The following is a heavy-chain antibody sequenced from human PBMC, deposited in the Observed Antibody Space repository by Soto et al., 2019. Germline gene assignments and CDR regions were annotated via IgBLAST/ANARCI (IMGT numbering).Heavy chain of an antibody. CDR2: ISSSSSYT. J-gene: IGHJ5*02. V-gene: IGHV3-11*06. D-gene: IGHD3-22*01. Sequence: GSLSLSFAASGFTFSDYYMSWIRQAPGKGLEWVSYISSSSSYTNYADSVKGRFTISRDNAKNSLYLQMNSLRAEDTAVHYCARAYYYDSSGPPDWFDPWGQGTLVTASS. CDR1: GFTFSDYY. CDR3: ARAYYYDSSGPPDWFDP.